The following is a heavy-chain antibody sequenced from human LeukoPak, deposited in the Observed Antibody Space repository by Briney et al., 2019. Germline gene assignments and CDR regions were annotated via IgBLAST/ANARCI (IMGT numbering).Heavy chain of an antibody. CDR1: GGSISSSSYY. Sequence: KTSETLPLTCTVSGGSISSSSYYWGWIRQPPGKGLEWIGSIYYSGSTNYNPSLKSRVTISVDTSKNQFSLKLSPVTAADTAVYYCARDRNYYYYYMDVWGKGTTVTVSS. J-gene: IGHJ6*03. CDR2: IYYSGST. CDR3: ARDRNYYYYYMDV. V-gene: IGHV4-39*07.